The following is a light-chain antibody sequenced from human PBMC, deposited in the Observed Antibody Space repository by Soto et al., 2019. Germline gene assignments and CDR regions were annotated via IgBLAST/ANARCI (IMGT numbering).Light chain of an antibody. CDR3: QQSYSTPIT. CDR2: GAS. CDR1: QSISTY. J-gene: IGKJ5*01. V-gene: IGKV1-39*01. Sequence: DIRLTQSPPSLSASVGDRVTLSGRASQSISTYLMWYQQKPGKAPNLLIYGASGLQNGVPSRFTGSGSGTEFSLTISSLQPEDFATYYCQQSYSTPITFGQGTRLEI.